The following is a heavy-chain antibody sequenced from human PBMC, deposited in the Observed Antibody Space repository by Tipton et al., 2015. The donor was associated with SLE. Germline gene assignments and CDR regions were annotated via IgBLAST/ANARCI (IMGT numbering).Heavy chain of an antibody. CDR1: GASVRSTSYH. CDR3: ARHLYQSRRYPQALDY. D-gene: IGHD2-2*01. J-gene: IGHJ4*02. V-gene: IGHV4-39*07. Sequence: TLSLTCFVSGASVRSTSYHWGWIRQPPGKGLEWIGNIYYDGSAYYTPSLESRVSISVDTSKNQVSLRLASVSAADTAVYYCARHLYQSRRYPQALDYWGQGTLVTVSS. CDR2: IYYDGSA.